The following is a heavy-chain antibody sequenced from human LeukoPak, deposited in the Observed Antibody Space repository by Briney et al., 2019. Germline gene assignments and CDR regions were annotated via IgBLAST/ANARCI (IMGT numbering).Heavy chain of an antibody. V-gene: IGHV3-30-3*01. J-gene: IGHJ4*02. CDR3: ARDHYDSRYYDY. CDR1: GFTFSSYA. Sequence: PGGSLRLSCAASGFTFSSYAMHWVRQAPGKGLEWVAVISYDGSNKYYADSVKGRFTISRDNSKNTLYLQMNSLRAEDTAVYYCARDHYDSRYYDYWGQGTLVTVSS. D-gene: IGHD3-22*01. CDR2: ISYDGSNK.